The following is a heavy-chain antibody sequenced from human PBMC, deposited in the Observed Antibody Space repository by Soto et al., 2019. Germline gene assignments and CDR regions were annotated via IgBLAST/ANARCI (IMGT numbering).Heavy chain of an antibody. V-gene: IGHV4-59*08. J-gene: IGHJ4*02. D-gene: IGHD4-17*01. CDR3: ARRYGPGFDY. CDR2: IYYSGST. CDR1: GVSISSYY. Sequence: SETLSLTCTVSGVSISSYYCSWIRQPPGKGLEWIGYIYYSGSTNYNPSLKSRVTISVDTSKNQFSLKLSSVTAADTAVYYCARRYGPGFDYWGQGTLVTVSS.